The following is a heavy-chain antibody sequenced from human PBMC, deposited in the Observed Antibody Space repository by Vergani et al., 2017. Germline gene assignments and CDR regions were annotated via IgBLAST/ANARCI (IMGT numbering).Heavy chain of an antibody. CDR2: IYTSGST. Sequence: QVQLQESGPGLVKPSQTLSLTCTVSGGSISSGSYYWSWIRQPAGKGLEWIGRIYTSGSTNYNPSLKSRVTISVDTSKNQFSLKLSSVTAADTAVYYCARDRQYYYGSGRGYYFDYWGQGTLVTVSS. CDR3: ARDRQYYYGSGRGYYFDY. CDR1: GGSISSGSYY. V-gene: IGHV4-61*02. D-gene: IGHD3-10*01. J-gene: IGHJ4*02.